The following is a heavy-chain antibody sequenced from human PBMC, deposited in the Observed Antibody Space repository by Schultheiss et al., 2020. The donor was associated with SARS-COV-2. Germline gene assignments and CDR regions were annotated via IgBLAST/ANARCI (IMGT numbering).Heavy chain of an antibody. J-gene: IGHJ4*02. CDR3: ARGLTYYDFWSGYSLFDY. V-gene: IGHV3-74*01. Sequence: GESLKISCAASGFTFSSYWMHWVRQAPGKGLVWVSRINSDGSSTSYADSVKGRFTISRDNAKNTLYLQMNSLRAEDTAVYYCARGLTYYDFWSGYSLFDYWGQGTLVTVSS. CDR2: INSDGSST. CDR1: GFTFSSYW. D-gene: IGHD3-3*01.